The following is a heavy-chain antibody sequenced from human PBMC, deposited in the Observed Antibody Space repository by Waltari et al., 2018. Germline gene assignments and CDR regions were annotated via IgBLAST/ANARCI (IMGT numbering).Heavy chain of an antibody. Sequence: EVQVLESGGGLVQPGGSLRLSCAASGFTFSTNAMTWVRQAPGKGLEGVSTSKCIGANTYPADSVKGRFTISRDNSKNTLYLQMNSLRAEDTAIYYCAKDSSTLHYFDYWGQGTLVTVSS. D-gene: IGHD3-16*01. CDR3: AKDSSTLHYFDY. CDR1: GFTFSTNA. J-gene: IGHJ4*02. V-gene: IGHV3-23*01. CDR2: SKCIGANT.